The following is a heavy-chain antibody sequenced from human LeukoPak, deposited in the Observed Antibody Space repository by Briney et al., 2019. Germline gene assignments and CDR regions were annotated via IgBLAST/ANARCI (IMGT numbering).Heavy chain of an antibody. J-gene: IGHJ4*02. CDR2: INHSGST. CDR1: GGSFSGYY. D-gene: IGHD6-6*01. Sequence: SETLSLTCAVCGGSFSGYYWSWIRQPPGKGLEWIGEINHSGSTNYNPSLKSRVTISVDTSKNQFSLKLNSVTAADTAVYYCARDLGAARPYFDYWGQGTLVTVSS. V-gene: IGHV4-34*01. CDR3: ARDLGAARPYFDY.